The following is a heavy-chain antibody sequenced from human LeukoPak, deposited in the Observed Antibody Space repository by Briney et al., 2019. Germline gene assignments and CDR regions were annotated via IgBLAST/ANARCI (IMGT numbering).Heavy chain of an antibody. D-gene: IGHD6-19*01. CDR3: ARGRYSSGWYLISGY. J-gene: IGHJ4*02. CDR2: IIPILGIA. Sequence: SVKVSCKASGGTFSSYAISWVRQAPGQGLEWMGRIIPILGIANYAQKFQGRVTITADKSTSTAYMELSSLRSEDTAVYYCARGRYSSGWYLISGYWGQGTLVTVSS. V-gene: IGHV1-69*04. CDR1: GGTFSSYA.